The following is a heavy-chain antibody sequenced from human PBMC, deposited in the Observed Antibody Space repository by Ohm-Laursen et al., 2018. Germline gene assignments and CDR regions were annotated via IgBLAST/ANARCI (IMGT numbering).Heavy chain of an antibody. Sequence: SDTLSLTCTVSGASINSHHWSFIRQPPGKGLEWIGRIYTSGSTNYNPSLKSRVTMSVDTSKNQFSLKLTSVTAADTAVYYCVRAPRACTSDSYVCALDVWGQGTTVTVSS. V-gene: IGHV4-4*07. CDR2: IYTSGST. CDR3: VRAPRACTSDSYVCALDV. D-gene: IGHD6-19*01. J-gene: IGHJ6*02. CDR1: GASINSHH.